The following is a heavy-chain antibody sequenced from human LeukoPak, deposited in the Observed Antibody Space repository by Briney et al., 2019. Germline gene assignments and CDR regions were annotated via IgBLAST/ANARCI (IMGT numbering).Heavy chain of an antibody. CDR1: GGSISSSIYY. D-gene: IGHD6-19*01. V-gene: IGHV4-39*01. J-gene: IGHJ4*02. CDR2: IYYSGST. CDR3: ARVRHSSGWYDY. Sequence: PSETLSLTCTVSGGSISSSIYYWGWIRQPPGKGLEWIGSIYYSGSTYYNPSLKGRVTISVDTSKNQFSLKLSSVTAADTAVYYCARVRHSSGWYDYWGQGTLVTVSS.